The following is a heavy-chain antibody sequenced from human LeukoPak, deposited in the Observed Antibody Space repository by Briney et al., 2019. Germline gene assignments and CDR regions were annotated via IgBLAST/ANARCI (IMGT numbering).Heavy chain of an antibody. CDR1: GGSISSGGYY. V-gene: IGHV4-31*03. D-gene: IGHD3-22*01. CDR3: ARVGGRYYDSSGYYYVGY. CDR2: IYYSGST. Sequence: PSQTLSLTCTVSGGSISSGGYYWSWIRQHPGKGLEWIGYIYYSGSTYYNPSLKSRVTISVDTSKNQFSLELSSVTAADTAVYYCARVGGRYYDSSGYYYVGYWGQGTLVTVSS. J-gene: IGHJ4*02.